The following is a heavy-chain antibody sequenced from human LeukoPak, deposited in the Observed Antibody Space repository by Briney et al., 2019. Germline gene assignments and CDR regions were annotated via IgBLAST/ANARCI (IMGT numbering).Heavy chain of an antibody. CDR3: ARDSSGWYYFDY. CDR2: ISGSGANT. J-gene: IGHJ4*02. V-gene: IGHV3-23*01. D-gene: IGHD6-19*01. CDR1: GFTFSSCS. Sequence: PGGSLRLSCAASGFTFSSCSMTWVRQAPGKGLEWVSAISGSGANTYYADSVKGRFTISRDNSKDTLYLQVNSLRAEDTAVYYCARDSSGWYYFDYWGQGILVTVSS.